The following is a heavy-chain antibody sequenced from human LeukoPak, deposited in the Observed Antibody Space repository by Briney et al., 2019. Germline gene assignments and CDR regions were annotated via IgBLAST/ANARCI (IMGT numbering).Heavy chain of an antibody. CDR2: IYYSGST. CDR3: ARVTLVPSMDV. J-gene: IGHJ6*02. CDR1: GGSISSSSYY. V-gene: IGHV4-39*07. Sequence: SETLSLTCTVSGGSISSSSYYWGWIRQPPGKGLERIGSIYYSGSTNYNPSLKSRVTISVDTSKNQFSLKLSSVTAADTAVYYCARVTLVPSMDVWGQGTTVTVSS. D-gene: IGHD6-13*01.